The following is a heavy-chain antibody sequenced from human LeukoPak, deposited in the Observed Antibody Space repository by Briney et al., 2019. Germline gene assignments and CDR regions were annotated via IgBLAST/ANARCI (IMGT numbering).Heavy chain of an antibody. CDR1: GYTFTSYG. D-gene: IGHD3-22*01. J-gene: IGHJ4*02. Sequence: ASVKVSCKASGYTFTSYGISWVRQAPGQGLEWMGWISAYNGNTNYAQKLQGRVTMTTDTSTSTAYMELRSLRSDDTAVYYCARPYYDSSTPPYDYWGQGTLVTVSS. CDR3: ARPYYDSSTPPYDY. V-gene: IGHV1-18*01. CDR2: ISAYNGNT.